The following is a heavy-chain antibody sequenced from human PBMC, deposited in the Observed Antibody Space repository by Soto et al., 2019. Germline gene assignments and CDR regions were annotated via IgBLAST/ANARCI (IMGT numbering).Heavy chain of an antibody. V-gene: IGHV1-18*01. CDR2: ISAHNGNT. D-gene: IGHD1-1*01. Sequence: QVHLVQSGAEVKKPGASVKVSCKASGYTFTSYGITWVRQAPGQGLEWMGWISAHNGNTDYAQKLAGSVLVPRDTSPSTAYMELRSLRSDDTAVYSCARGRYGDYWGQGALVTVSS. CDR1: GYTFTSYG. J-gene: IGHJ4*02. CDR3: ARGRYGDY.